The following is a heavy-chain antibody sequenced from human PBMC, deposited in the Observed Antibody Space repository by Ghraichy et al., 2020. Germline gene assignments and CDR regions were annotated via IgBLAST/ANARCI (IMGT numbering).Heavy chain of an antibody. V-gene: IGHV3-15*01. CDR3: TTGGGIVVVPADYYYYYGMDV. Sequence: GGSLRLSCAASGFTFSNAWMSWVRQAPGKGLEWVGRIKSKTDGGTTDYAAPVKGRFTISRDDSKNTLYLQMNSLKTEDTAVYYCTTGGGIVVVPADYYYYYGMDVWGQGTTVTVSS. D-gene: IGHD2-2*01. CDR1: GFTFSNAW. J-gene: IGHJ6*02. CDR2: IKSKTDGGTT.